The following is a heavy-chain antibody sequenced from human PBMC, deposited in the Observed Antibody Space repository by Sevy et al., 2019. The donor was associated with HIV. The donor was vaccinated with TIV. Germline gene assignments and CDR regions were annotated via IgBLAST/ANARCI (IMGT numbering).Heavy chain of an antibody. J-gene: IGHJ5*02. D-gene: IGHD3-3*01. V-gene: IGHV3-48*01. CDR2: ISSSSSTI. CDR3: ARVIPIFGVVITFNWFDP. CDR1: GFTFSSYS. Sequence: GGSLRLSCAASGFTFSSYSMNWVRQAPGKGLEWVSYISSSSSTIYYADSVKGRFTISRDNAKNSLYLQMNSLRAEDTAVYYCARVIPIFGVVITFNWFDPWGQGTLVTVSS.